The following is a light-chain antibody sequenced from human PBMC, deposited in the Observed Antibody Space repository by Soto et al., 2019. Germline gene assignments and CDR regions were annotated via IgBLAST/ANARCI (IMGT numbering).Light chain of an antibody. J-gene: IGKJ2*01. V-gene: IGKV3-11*01. Sequence: EIVLTQSPATLSLSPGERATLSCRASQRVSSYLAWYQQKPGQAPRLLIYDASNRATGIPARFSGSGSGTDFTLTISSLEPEDFAVYYCQPRSNWPPLYTFGQGTKLEIK. CDR1: QRVSSY. CDR3: QPRSNWPPLYT. CDR2: DAS.